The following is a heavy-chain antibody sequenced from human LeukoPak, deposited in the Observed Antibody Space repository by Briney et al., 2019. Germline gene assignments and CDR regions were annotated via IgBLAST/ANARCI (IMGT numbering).Heavy chain of an antibody. Sequence: SDTLSLTCTVSGDSISTYYWSWIRQPPGKGLEWIGCICNSGGTNYNPSLKSRVTTSVDTSKNQFSLNLSSVTAADTAVYYCAKTGRPNNSGWYRWFDPWGQGTLVTVSS. D-gene: IGHD6-19*01. CDR1: GDSISTYY. CDR2: ICNSGGT. CDR3: AKTGRPNNSGWYRWFDP. V-gene: IGHV4-4*09. J-gene: IGHJ5*02.